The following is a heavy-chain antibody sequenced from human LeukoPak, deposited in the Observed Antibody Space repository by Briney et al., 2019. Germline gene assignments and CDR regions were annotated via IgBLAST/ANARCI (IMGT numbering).Heavy chain of an antibody. V-gene: IGHV3-11*01. J-gene: IGHJ4*02. Sequence: GGSLRLFCAASGFTFSDYYMRWLRQARGRGREWGSYISSSGSSIYYVDSVKGRFTISRDNTKNSLYLQMNSLKPEDTAFYYCAKDTAQAYYASASLVLWGQGTLVTVSS. D-gene: IGHD3-10*01. CDR2: ISSSGSSI. CDR3: AKDTAQAYYASASLVL. CDR1: GFTFSDYY.